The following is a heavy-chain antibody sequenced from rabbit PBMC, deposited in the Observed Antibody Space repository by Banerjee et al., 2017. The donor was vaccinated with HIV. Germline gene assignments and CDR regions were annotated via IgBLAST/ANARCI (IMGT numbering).Heavy chain of an antibody. Sequence: QSLEESGGDLVKPGASLALTCKASGFTISSSYYMCWVRQAPGKGLEWIACIYAGSGSAYYASWAKGRFTISKTSSTTVTLQMTSLTAADTATYFCARAYDSTSGCDLWGPGTLVTVS. J-gene: IGHJ6*01. CDR1: GFTISSSYY. CDR2: IYAGSGSA. CDR3: ARAYDSTSGCDL. V-gene: IGHV1S40*01. D-gene: IGHD1-1*01.